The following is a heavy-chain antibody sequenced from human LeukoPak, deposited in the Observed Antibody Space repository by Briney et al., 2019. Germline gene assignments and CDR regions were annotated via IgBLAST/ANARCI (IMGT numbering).Heavy chain of an antibody. CDR3: ARDHPLGYCSGGSCYSGAFDI. J-gene: IGHJ3*02. CDR1: GDSITTNSYY. V-gene: IGHV4-39*07. Sequence: SETLSLTCTVSGDSITTNSYYWGWIRQPPGKGLDWIGTISYSGSSYYNPSLKSRVTISVDTSKNQFSLKLSSVTAADTAVYYCARDHPLGYCSGGSCYSGAFDIWGQGTMVTVSS. D-gene: IGHD2-15*01. CDR2: ISYSGSS.